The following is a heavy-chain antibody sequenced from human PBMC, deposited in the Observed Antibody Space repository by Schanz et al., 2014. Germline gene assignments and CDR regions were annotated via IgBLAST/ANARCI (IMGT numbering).Heavy chain of an antibody. CDR3: ARDQTGTTNWFDP. D-gene: IGHD1-7*01. Sequence: QVPLVQSGAEVRKPGASVRVSCKASGYSFAAFFIHWVRQTPGQGLEWMGCINPYSGATYYAQKFQGRVTLTSDASLTTVYMEVHSLTSDDTAVFFCARDQTGTTNWFDPWGQGTLVTVSS. J-gene: IGHJ5*02. CDR1: GYSFAAFF. V-gene: IGHV1-2*02. CDR2: INPYSGAT.